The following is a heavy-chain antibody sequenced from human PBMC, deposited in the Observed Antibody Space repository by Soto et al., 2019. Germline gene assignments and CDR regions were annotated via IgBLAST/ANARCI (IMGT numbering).Heavy chain of an antibody. CDR2: IYDSGST. CDR3: ATGRQNLDY. CDR1: GSSISGYY. J-gene: IGHJ4*02. Sequence: PSETLSLTCTVSGSSISGYYWNWIRQAPGEGLEWIGYIYDSGSTSYNPSLKSRVAISADTSKNQFSLKLSSVTAADTAVYYCATGRQNLDYWGQGTLVTVSS. V-gene: IGHV4-59*01.